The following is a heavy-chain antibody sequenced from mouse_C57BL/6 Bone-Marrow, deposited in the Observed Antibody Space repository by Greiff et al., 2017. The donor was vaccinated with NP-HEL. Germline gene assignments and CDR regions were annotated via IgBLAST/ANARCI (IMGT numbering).Heavy chain of an antibody. Sequence: EVQRVESGPVLVKPGASVKMSCKASGYTFTDYYMNWVKQSHGKSLEWIGVINPYNGGTSYNQKFKGKATLTVEKSSSTAYMELNSLTSEDSAVYYCASSYVDYWGQGTTLTVSS. V-gene: IGHV1-19*01. CDR1: GYTFTDYY. CDR2: INPYNGGT. CDR3: ASSYVDY. J-gene: IGHJ2*01.